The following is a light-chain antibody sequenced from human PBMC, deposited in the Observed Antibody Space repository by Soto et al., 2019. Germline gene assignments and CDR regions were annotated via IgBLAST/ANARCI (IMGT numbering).Light chain of an antibody. V-gene: IGLV2-14*01. Sequence: QSALPRPASVSGSRGQSIAISCTGTSSDVGGHDSVSWYQQHPGKAPKLMIYNVSNRPSGVSNRFSGSKSGNTASLTISGLLAEDEADYFCTSYTSASTYVFGAGTKLTVL. CDR2: NVS. CDR3: TSYTSASTYV. J-gene: IGLJ1*01. CDR1: SSDVGGHDS.